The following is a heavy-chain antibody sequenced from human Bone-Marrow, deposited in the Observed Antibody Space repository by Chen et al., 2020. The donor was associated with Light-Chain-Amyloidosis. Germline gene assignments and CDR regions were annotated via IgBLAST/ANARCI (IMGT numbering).Heavy chain of an antibody. V-gene: IGHV5-51*01. D-gene: IGHD5-12*01. CDR3: ARRREGYNFDY. CDR2: IYPDDSDA. CDR1: W. J-gene: IGHJ4*02. Sequence: WGGWVRQMPGTGLEWMGVIYPDDSDARYSPSFEGQVTISADKSITTAYLQCRSLKASDTAMYYCARRREGYNFDYWGQGTLVTVAS.